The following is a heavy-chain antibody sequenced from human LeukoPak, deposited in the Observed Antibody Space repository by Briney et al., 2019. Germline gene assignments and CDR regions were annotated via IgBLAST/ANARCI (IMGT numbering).Heavy chain of an antibody. CDR1: GFTFTRYA. CDR2: ISGSGGST. CDR3: AKARPETTVIYRAIDP. D-gene: IGHD4-11*01. J-gene: IGHJ5*02. V-gene: IGHV3-23*01. Sequence: GGSLRLSCAASGFTFTRYAMNWIRQAPGKGLEWVSTISGSGGSTYYADSVKGRFTISRDNSKNTLYLQMNSLRAEDTAIYYCAKARPETTVIYRAIDPWGQGTLVTVPS.